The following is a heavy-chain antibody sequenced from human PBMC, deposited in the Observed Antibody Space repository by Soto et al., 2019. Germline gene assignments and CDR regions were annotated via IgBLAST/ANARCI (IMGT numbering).Heavy chain of an antibody. D-gene: IGHD3-10*01. J-gene: IGHJ4*02. V-gene: IGHV1-18*01. CDR3: ARWMVRGGGSDY. Sequence: QVQLVQSGAEVKKPGASVKVSCKASGYTFTSYGISWVRQAPGQGLEWMGWISTYNGNTKYAQKLQGRVTMTTDTSASTASMERRSLESGDTAVFYCARWMVRGGGSDYWGPGTLVTVSS. CDR1: GYTFTSYG. CDR2: ISTYNGNT.